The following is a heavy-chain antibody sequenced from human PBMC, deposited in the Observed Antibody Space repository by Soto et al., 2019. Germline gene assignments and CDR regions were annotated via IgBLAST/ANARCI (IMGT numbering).Heavy chain of an antibody. CDR3: AKDLYVQPPSGWFDP. V-gene: IGHV3-23*01. J-gene: IGHJ5*02. D-gene: IGHD1-26*01. CDR1: GFPFSDHA. CDR2: ITGRGDST. Sequence: HPGGSLRLSCAASGFPFSDHAMHWVRQTPGKGLEWVSAITGRGDSTYYADSVEGRFTISRDNSKSTLYLQMMSLRAEDTAVYYCAKDLYVQPPSGWFDPWGQGTVVTVSS.